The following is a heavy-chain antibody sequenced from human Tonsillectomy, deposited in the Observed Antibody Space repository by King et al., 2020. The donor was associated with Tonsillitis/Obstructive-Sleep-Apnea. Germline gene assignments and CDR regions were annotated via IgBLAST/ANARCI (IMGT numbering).Heavy chain of an antibody. Sequence: QLVQSGAEVKKPGASVKVSCEASGYTFDNYGISWGRQAPGQGLEWMGWISIYSGNTKYAQNLQGRVTMTTDTSTSTAYMELRSLRSDDTAVYYCARDRSIILVPDASDIWGQGTKVTVSS. CDR1: GYTFDNYG. D-gene: IGHD3-3*01. V-gene: IGHV1-18*01. J-gene: IGHJ3*02. CDR2: ISIYSGNT. CDR3: ARDRSIILVPDASDI.